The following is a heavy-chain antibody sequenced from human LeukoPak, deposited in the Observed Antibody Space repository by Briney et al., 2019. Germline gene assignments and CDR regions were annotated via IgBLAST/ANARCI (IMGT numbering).Heavy chain of an antibody. D-gene: IGHD6-13*01. CDR2: IYYSGST. Sequence: SETLSLTCTVSGGSISSYYWSWIRQPPGKGLEWIGYIYYSGSTNYNPSLKSRVTISVDTSKNQFSLKLSSVTAADTAVYYCAGVRIAAAGTPWNYYYYGKDVWGQGTTITVSS. CDR1: GGSISSYY. V-gene: IGHV4-59*01. J-gene: IGHJ6*02. CDR3: AGVRIAAAGTPWNYYYYGKDV.